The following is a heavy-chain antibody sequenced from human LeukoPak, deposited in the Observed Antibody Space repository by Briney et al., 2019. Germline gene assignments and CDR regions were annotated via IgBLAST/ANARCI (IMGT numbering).Heavy chain of an antibody. Sequence: SETLSLTCAVYSGSFSGYYWSWIRQPPGKGLEWIGEINHSGSTNYNPSLKSRVTISVDTSKNQFSLKLSSVTAADTAVYYCARGGGSTGGYWGQGTLVTVSS. CDR2: INHSGST. CDR1: SGSFSGYY. D-gene: IGHD6-19*01. J-gene: IGHJ4*02. CDR3: ARGGGSTGGY. V-gene: IGHV4-34*01.